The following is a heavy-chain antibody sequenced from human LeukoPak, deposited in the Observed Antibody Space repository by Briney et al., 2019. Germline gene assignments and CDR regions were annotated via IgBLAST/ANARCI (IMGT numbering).Heavy chain of an antibody. CDR2: INHSGST. D-gene: IGHD3-3*01. V-gene: IGHV4-34*01. CDR3: ASGVREWLCYC. J-gene: IGHJ4*02. CDR1: SGSHRGYY. Sequence: PSETLSLTCAVYSGSHRGYYGLWIPQPPGKGLEWIGEINHSGSTNYNRSLKSRVTISVDTSKNQISLKLNSVTAADTAVYYCASGVREWLCYCWGQGTLVTVSS.